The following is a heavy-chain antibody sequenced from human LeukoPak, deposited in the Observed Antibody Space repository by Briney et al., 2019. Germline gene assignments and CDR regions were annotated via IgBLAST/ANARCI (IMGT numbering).Heavy chain of an antibody. CDR3: ARDSSSFPNYFDY. Sequence: GGSLRLSCAASGFTVSTHYMSWVRQAPGKGLEWVSLLYSRGDTIYADSVKGRFTISRDNSKNTLYLQMNSLTAEDTAVYFCARDSSSFPNYFDYWGQGTLVTVSS. CDR1: GFTVSTHY. D-gene: IGHD6-19*01. J-gene: IGHJ4*02. CDR2: LYSRGDT. V-gene: IGHV3-53*01.